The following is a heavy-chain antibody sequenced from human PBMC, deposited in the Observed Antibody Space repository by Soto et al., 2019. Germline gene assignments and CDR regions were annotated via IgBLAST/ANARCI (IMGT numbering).Heavy chain of an antibody. CDR1: GFTFSDAW. CDR3: NTESSAWYIPTFGMDV. CDR2: IDSKAAGGTT. D-gene: IGHD6-19*01. J-gene: IGHJ6*02. V-gene: IGHV3-15*04. Sequence: GGSLRLSCAASGFTFSDAWMIWVRQGPGEGLEWVGRIDSKAAGGTTDYAAPVKGRFSISRDDSKNTLFLEMKSLTSEDTGVYYCNTESSAWYIPTFGMDVWGQGTTVTVSS.